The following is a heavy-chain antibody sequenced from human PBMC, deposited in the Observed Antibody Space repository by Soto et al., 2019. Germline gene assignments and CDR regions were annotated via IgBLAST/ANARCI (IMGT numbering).Heavy chain of an antibody. Sequence: GASVKVSCKASGGTFSSYAISWVRQAPGQGLEWMGGIIPIFGTANYAQKFQGRVTITADESTSTAYMELNSLRAEDTAVYYCARDRERVGSRQSYYYGMDVWGQGTTVTVSS. J-gene: IGHJ6*02. D-gene: IGHD1-26*01. CDR1: GGTFSSYA. CDR2: IIPIFGTA. V-gene: IGHV1-69*13. CDR3: ARDRERVGSRQSYYYGMDV.